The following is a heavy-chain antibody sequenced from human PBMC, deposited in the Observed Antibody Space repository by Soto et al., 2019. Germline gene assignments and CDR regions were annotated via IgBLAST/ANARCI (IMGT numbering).Heavy chain of an antibody. D-gene: IGHD6-19*01. CDR1: GLTFSTYA. Sequence: QVQLVESGGGVVQPGRSLRLSCAASGLTFSTYAMHWVRQAPGKGLEWVAVISYDGSNKYYADSVKGRFTISRDNSKNPLYLQMNSLRAEDTAVYYCARDKSPYSSGWHNRHFDYWGQGTLVTVSS. J-gene: IGHJ4*02. V-gene: IGHV3-30-3*01. CDR3: ARDKSPYSSGWHNRHFDY. CDR2: ISYDGSNK.